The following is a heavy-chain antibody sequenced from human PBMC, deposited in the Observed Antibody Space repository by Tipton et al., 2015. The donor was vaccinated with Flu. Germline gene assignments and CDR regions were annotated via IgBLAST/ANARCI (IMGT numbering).Heavy chain of an antibody. Sequence: SLRLSCAASGFTFDSYWMSWVRQAPGKGLEWVANIKQDGNEKYSVDSVKGRITISRDNAKKSLYLQMNSLRAEDTAVYYCARERSGEDSGGWLTYGMDVWDQGP. CDR2: IKQDGNEK. D-gene: IGHD2-15*01. CDR3: ARERSGEDSGGWLTYGMDV. CDR1: GFTFDSYW. V-gene: IGHV3-7*01. J-gene: IGHJ6*02.